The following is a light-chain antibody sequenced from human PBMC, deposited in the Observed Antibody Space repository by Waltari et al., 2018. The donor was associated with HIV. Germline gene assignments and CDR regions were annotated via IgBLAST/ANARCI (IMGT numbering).Light chain of an antibody. CDR3: SSYTSSSTPYV. V-gene: IGLV2-14*03. CDR2: DVS. CDR1: SSDVGGYNY. J-gene: IGLJ1*01. Sequence: QSALTQPASVSGSPGQSITISCTGTSSDVGGYNYVSWYQQHPGKAPKPMIYDVSNRASGVSNRLSGSKSGNTASLTISGLQAEDEADYYCSSYTSSSTPYVFGTGTKVTVL.